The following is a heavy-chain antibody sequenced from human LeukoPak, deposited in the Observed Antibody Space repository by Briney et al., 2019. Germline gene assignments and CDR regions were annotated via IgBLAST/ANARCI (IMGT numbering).Heavy chain of an antibody. V-gene: IGHV3-48*01. CDR3: ARGGGDSYGYYYYYYMDV. CDR2: ISSSSSTK. Sequence: GGSLRLSCTVSGFTVSSNSMSWVRQAPGKGLEWVSYISSSSSTKYYADSVKGRFTISRDNAKDSLYLQMNSLRAEDTAVYYCARGGGDSYGYYYYYYMDVWGKGTTVTISS. J-gene: IGHJ6*03. CDR1: GFTVSSNS. D-gene: IGHD5-18*01.